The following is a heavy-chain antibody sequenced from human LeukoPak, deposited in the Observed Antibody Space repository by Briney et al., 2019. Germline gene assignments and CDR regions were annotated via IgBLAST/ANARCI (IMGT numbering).Heavy chain of an antibody. J-gene: IGHJ3*02. Sequence: GGSLRLSCAASGFTFSRNSMNWVRQAPGKGLEWVSSISSSSIYIYYADSVKGRFTISRDNAKNSLYLQMNSLRAEDTAVYYCARGASVVAGSDDAFDIWGQGTMVTVSS. D-gene: IGHD6-19*01. CDR2: ISSSSIYI. CDR3: ARGASVVAGSDDAFDI. CDR1: GFTFSRNS. V-gene: IGHV3-21*01.